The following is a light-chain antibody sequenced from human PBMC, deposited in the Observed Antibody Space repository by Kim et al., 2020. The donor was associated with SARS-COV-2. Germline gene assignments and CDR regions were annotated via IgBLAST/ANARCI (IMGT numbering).Light chain of an antibody. CDR1: QSISSW. V-gene: IGKV1-5*01. J-gene: IGKJ3*01. CDR3: QQYNSYP. Sequence: DIQMTQSPSTLSASVGDRVTITCRASQSISSWLAWYQQKPGKAPKLLIYDASRLESGVPSRFSGSGSGTEFTLTISSLQPDDFATYYCQQYNSYPFVPGTKVDIK. CDR2: DAS.